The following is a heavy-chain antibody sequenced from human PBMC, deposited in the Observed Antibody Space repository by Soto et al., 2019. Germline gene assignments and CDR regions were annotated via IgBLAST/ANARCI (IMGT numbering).Heavy chain of an antibody. CDR2: ISPYNGNT. CDR1: GFSFTVYY. J-gene: IGHJ5*02. CDR3: ASQSPGAP. V-gene: IGHV1-18*04. Sequence: SSVKVSCKASGFSFTVYYIHWVRQAPGQGLEWMGWISPYNGNTKFPQKLQGRVTMTTDTSTSTAYMELRSLRSDDTAVYYCASQSPGAPWGQGTLVTVSS.